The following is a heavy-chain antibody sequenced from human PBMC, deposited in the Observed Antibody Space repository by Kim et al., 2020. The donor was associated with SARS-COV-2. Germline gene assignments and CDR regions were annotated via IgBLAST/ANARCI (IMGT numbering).Heavy chain of an antibody. CDR2: GST. CDR3: ARHPDSSGY. V-gene: IGHV4-61*07. D-gene: IGHD3-22*01. Sequence: GSTNYNPSLKSRVTISVDTSKNQFSRKLSSVTAADTAVYYCARHPDSSGYWGQGTLVTVSS. J-gene: IGHJ4*02.